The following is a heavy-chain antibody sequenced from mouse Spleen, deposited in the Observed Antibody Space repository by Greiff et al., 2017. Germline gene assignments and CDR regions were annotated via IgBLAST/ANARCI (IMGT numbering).Heavy chain of an antibody. V-gene: IGHV1-61*01. CDR1: GYTFTSYW. D-gene: IGHD2-3*01. J-gene: IGHJ2*01. CDR3: AIWGDGYYLDY. CDR2: IYPSDSET. Sequence: QVQLQQPGAELVRPGSSVKLSCKASGYTFTSYWMDWVKQRPGQGLEWIGNIYPSDSETHYNQKFKDKATLTVDKSSSTAYMQLSSLTSEDSAVYYCAIWGDGYYLDYWGQGTTLTVSS.